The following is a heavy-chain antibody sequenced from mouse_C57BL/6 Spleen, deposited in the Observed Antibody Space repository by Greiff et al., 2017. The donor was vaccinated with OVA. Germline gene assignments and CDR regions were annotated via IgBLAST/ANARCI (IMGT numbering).Heavy chain of an antibody. CDR2: INPSTGGT. Sequence: VQLKQSGPELVKPGASVKISCKASGYSFTGYYMNWVKQSPEKSLEWIGEINPSTGGTTYNQKFKAKATLTVDKSSSTAYMQLKSLTSEDSAVYYCARAGWFAYWGQGTLVTVSA. D-gene: IGHD4-1*01. J-gene: IGHJ3*01. V-gene: IGHV1-42*01. CDR3: ARAGWFAY. CDR1: GYSFTGYY.